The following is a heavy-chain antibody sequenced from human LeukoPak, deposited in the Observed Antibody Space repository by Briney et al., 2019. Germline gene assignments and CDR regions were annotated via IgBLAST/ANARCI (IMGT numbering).Heavy chain of an antibody. CDR2: IYYSGST. Sequence: SQTLSLTCTVSGGSISSGGYYWGWIRQHPGKGLEWIGYIYYSGSTYYNPSLKSRITISVDTSKNQFSLKLSSVTAADTAVYYCARTGYCSSTSCPHTRFDYWGQGTLVTVSS. J-gene: IGHJ4*02. V-gene: IGHV4-31*03. D-gene: IGHD2-2*01. CDR3: ARTGYCSSTSCPHTRFDY. CDR1: GGSISSGGYY.